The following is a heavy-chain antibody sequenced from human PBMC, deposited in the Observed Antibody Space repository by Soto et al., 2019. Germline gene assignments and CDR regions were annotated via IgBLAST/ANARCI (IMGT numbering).Heavy chain of an antibody. Sequence: PSPTLSLTCDISGDSVSSSSAAWNWIRQSPSRGLEWLGRTYYRSKWIHEYTVSMESRITINPDTSKNQFSLHIYSVTPEDTAVYYCAGVVWFRGMDVWGQGTPGTVSS. V-gene: IGHV6-1*01. CDR3: AGVVWFRGMDV. CDR2: TYYRSKWIH. CDR1: GDSVSSSSAA. J-gene: IGHJ6*02. D-gene: IGHD3-16*01.